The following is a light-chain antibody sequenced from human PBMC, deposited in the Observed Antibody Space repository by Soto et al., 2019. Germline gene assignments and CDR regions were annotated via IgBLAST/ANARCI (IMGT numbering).Light chain of an antibody. CDR1: QGINKF. V-gene: IGKV1-16*01. Sequence: DIQMTQSPSSLSASVGDSVTITCRASQGINKFLAWFQQKPGTAPKSLISTASRLQSGVPSRLSGSRSGTHFTLSINDLQPEDFATYYCQQYESCPLTLGGGTRVEIK. CDR3: QQYESCPLT. J-gene: IGKJ4*01. CDR2: TAS.